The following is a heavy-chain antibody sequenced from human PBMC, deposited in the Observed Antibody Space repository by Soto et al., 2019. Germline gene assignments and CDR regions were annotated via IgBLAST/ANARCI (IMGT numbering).Heavy chain of an antibody. CDR2: MNPNSGNK. Sequence: QVQLVQSGAEVKKPGASVKVSCKASGYTFTSYDINWVRQATGQRLELMGWMNPNSGNKGYAQKFQGRVTMTRNTSISTAYMELSSLRSEDTAVYYCASEPMIAAAGDAFDIWGQGTMVTVSS. D-gene: IGHD6-13*01. CDR3: ASEPMIAAAGDAFDI. V-gene: IGHV1-8*01. CDR1: GYTFTSYD. J-gene: IGHJ3*02.